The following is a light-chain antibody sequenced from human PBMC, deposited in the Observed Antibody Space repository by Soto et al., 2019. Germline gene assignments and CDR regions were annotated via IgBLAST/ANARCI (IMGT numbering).Light chain of an antibody. J-gene: IGKJ2*01. CDR1: QSVSSSY. CDR3: QQYDSSPPYT. CDR2: GAS. V-gene: IGKV3-20*01. Sequence: EIVLTQSPGTLSLSPGERATLSCRASQSVSSSYLAWYQQKPGQAPRLLIYGASSRATGIPVRFSGSGSGTDFTLTISRLEPEDFAVYYCQQYDSSPPYTFGQGTKLEIK.